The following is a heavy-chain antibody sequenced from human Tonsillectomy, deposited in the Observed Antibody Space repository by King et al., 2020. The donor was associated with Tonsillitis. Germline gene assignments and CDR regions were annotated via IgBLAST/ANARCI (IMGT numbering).Heavy chain of an antibody. J-gene: IGHJ4*02. CDR1: GFTFSSYA. D-gene: IGHD6-19*01. CDR2: ISNSGGNT. CDR3: AKDGHSSGWYYFDY. Sequence: VQLVESGGGLVQPGGSLRLSCAASGFTFSSYAMSWVRQAPGKGLVWVSGISNSGGNTYYADSVKGRLTISRDNSKNTLYLQMNSLMAGDTAAYYCAKDGHSSGWYYFDYWGQGTLVTVSS. V-gene: IGHV3-23*04.